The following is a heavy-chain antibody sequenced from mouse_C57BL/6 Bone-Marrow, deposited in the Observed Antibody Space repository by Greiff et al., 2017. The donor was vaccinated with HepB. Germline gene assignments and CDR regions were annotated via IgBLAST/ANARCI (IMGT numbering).Heavy chain of an antibody. CDR3: ARDRWLLRGNWYFDV. CDR2: ISDGGSYT. J-gene: IGHJ1*03. Sequence: EVQRVESGGGLVKPGGSLKLSCAASGFTFSSYAMSWVRQTPEKRLEWVATISDGGSYTYYPDNVKGRFTISRDNAKNNLYLQMSHLKSEDTAMYYCARDRWLLRGNWYFDVWGTGTTVTVSS. CDR1: GFTFSSYA. D-gene: IGHD2-3*01. V-gene: IGHV5-4*01.